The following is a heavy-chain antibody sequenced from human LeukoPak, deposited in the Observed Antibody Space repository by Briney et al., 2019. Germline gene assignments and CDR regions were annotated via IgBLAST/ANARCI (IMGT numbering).Heavy chain of an antibody. CDR1: GFTFSSYA. CDR2: ISGSGGST. D-gene: IGHD1-26*01. CDR3: AKDFDLIVGASLDY. Sequence: TGGSLRLSCAASGFTFSSYAMSWVRQAPGKGLEWVSAISGSGGSTYYAGSVKGRFTISRDNSKNTLYLQMNSLRAEDTAVYYCAKDFDLIVGASLDYWGQGTLVTVSS. J-gene: IGHJ4*02. V-gene: IGHV3-23*01.